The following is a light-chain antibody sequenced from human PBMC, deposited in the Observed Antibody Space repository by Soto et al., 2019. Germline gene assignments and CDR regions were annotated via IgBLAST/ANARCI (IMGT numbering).Light chain of an antibody. CDR1: QSISDT. J-gene: IGKJ5*01. CDR3: QQANSFPIT. V-gene: IGKV3-15*01. Sequence: EIVMTQSPATLSVSPGGRATLSCRASQSISDTLAWYQQKPGQAPRLLIYGASTRAPGFPARFSGSGSGTDFTLTISSLQPEDFATYYCQQANSFPITFGQGTRLEIK. CDR2: GAS.